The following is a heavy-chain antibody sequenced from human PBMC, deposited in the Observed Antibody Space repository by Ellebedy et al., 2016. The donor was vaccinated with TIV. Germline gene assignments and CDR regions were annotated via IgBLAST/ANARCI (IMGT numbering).Heavy chain of an antibody. CDR2: INPYNANT. J-gene: IGHJ1*01. CDR3: ARGKVDNGNYLPAEYFQH. CDR1: GYTFTTYG. D-gene: IGHD1-7*01. V-gene: IGHV1-18*04. Sequence: ASVTVSCXASGYTFTTYGIIWVRQAPGQGLEWMGWINPYNANTNFAQKLQGRVTMTTDTSTSTAYMELRSLRSDDTAVYYCARGKVDNGNYLPAEYFQHWGQGTLVTVSS.